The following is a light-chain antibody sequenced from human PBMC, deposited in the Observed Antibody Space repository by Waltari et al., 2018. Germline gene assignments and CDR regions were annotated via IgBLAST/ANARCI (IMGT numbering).Light chain of an antibody. CDR3: QQDIDWPLT. Sequence: EIVMTQSPATLSVSPGERVTLSCRASQSVISSLAWYQQKPGQAPKVLIYRASTRATGIPGRFRGRWSGTEVTITNRSLQSEGFAGYYCQQDIDWPLTFGGGTKVEIK. CDR2: RAS. CDR1: QSVISS. J-gene: IGKJ4*01. V-gene: IGKV3-15*01.